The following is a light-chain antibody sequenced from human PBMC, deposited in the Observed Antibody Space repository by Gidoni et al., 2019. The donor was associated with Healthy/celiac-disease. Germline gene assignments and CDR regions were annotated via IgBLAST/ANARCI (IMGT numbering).Light chain of an antibody. CDR2: YDS. V-gene: IGLV3-21*04. CDR1: NIGSKS. J-gene: IGLJ1*01. Sequence: SYVMTQPPSVSVAPCKPARITCGGNNIGSKSVHWYQQKPGQAPVLVIYYDSDRPSGIPERFSGSNSGNTATLTISRVEAGDEADYYCQVWDSSSDHLYVFGTGTKVTVL. CDR3: QVWDSSSDHLYV.